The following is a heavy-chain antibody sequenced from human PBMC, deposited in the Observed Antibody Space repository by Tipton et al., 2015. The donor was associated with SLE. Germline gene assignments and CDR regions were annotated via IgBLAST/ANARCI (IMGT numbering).Heavy chain of an antibody. CDR2: INHSGNT. CDR1: GGSFSGYY. CDR3: ARVITIFGVVPWYFDL. V-gene: IGHV4-34*01. J-gene: IGHJ2*01. D-gene: IGHD3-3*01. Sequence: TLSLTCAVYGGSFSGYYWSWIRQPPGKGLEWIGEINHSGNTNYKPSLKSRVTISVDTSKNQFSLKLSSVTAADTVVYYCARVITIFGVVPWYFDLWGRGTLVTVSS.